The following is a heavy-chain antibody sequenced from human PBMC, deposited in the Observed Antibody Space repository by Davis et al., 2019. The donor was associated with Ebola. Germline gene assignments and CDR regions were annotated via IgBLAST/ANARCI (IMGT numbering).Heavy chain of an antibody. CDR1: GFTFSDYY. Sequence: PGGSLRLSCAASGFTFSDYYMSWIRQAPGKGLEWVSYISSSSSYTNYADSVKGRFTISRGNSKNTLYLQMNSLRAEDTAVYYCRDSGFTNGGDYWGQGTLVTVSS. CDR2: ISSSSSYT. CDR3: RDSGFTNGGDY. V-gene: IGHV3-11*03. D-gene: IGHD5-12*01. J-gene: IGHJ4*02.